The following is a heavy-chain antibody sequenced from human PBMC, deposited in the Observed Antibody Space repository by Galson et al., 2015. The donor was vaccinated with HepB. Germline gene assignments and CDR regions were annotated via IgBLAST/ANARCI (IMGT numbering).Heavy chain of an antibody. V-gene: IGHV3-64D*06. J-gene: IGHJ6*02. CDR1: GFTFSSYA. Sequence: SLRLSCAPSGFTFSSYAMHWVRQAPGKGLEYVSAISSNGGSTYYADSVKGRFTISRDNSKNTLYLQMSSLRAEDTAVYYCVKDGLERRYGYYYYGMDVWGQGTTVTVSS. D-gene: IGHD1-1*01. CDR3: VKDGLERRYGYYYYGMDV. CDR2: ISSNGGST.